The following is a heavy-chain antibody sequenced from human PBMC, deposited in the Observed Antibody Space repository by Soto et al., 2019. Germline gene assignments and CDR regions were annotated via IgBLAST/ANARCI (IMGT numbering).Heavy chain of an antibody. CDR2: IYYSGST. D-gene: IGHD6-6*01. Sequence: TLSLTCTVSGGSISSGGYYWSWIRQHPGKGLEWIGYIYYSGSTYYNPSLKSRVTISVDTSKNQFSLKLSSVTAADTAVYYCARRWRGSSPNSNWFDPWGQGTLVTVSS. V-gene: IGHV4-31*03. J-gene: IGHJ5*02. CDR1: GGSISSGGYY. CDR3: ARRWRGSSPNSNWFDP.